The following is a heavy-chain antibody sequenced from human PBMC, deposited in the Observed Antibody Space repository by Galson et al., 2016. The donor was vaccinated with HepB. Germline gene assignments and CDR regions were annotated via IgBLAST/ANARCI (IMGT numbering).Heavy chain of an antibody. CDR3: ATQSASTKCYWCFDP. V-gene: IGHV3-53*01. D-gene: IGHD2-2*01. CDR1: GFTVSNLY. Sequence: SLRLSCAASGFTVSNLYMTWVRQAPGKGLEWVALIYNSGRTTYADSVKGRFIISRENSKNMMFLQMNNLRADDTAVYYCATQSASTKCYWCFDPWGQGTLVTFSS. CDR2: IYNSGRT. J-gene: IGHJ5*02.